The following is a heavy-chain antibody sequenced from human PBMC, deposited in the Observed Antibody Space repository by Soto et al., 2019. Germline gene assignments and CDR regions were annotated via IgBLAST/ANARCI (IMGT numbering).Heavy chain of an antibody. CDR3: ARDHERDFDY. Sequence: EVQLVESGGGLVQPGGSLRVSCAASGFTFSNHWMHWVRQVPGKGLVWVSDINGDGSSTSYAASVKGRFTISRDNAKNTLYLQMNSLRVEDTAVYYCARDHERDFDYWGQGTLVTVSS. CDR1: GFTFSNHW. J-gene: IGHJ4*02. V-gene: IGHV3-74*01. D-gene: IGHD6-25*01. CDR2: INGDGSST.